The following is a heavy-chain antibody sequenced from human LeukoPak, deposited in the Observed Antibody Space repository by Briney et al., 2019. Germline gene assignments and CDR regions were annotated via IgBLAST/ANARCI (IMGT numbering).Heavy chain of an antibody. J-gene: IGHJ4*02. CDR1: GFTFSNYA. V-gene: IGHV3-23*01. D-gene: IGHD2-2*01. CDR3: AKDRADCSNSSCYAFFDY. CDR2: ISGSGGST. Sequence: GGSLRLSCAASGFTFSNYAINWVRQAPGKGLEWVSAISGSGGSTFYADSVKGRFTISRDNSKNTLYLQMNSLRAEDTAVYYCAKDRADCSNSSCYAFFDYWGEGSLVTVSP.